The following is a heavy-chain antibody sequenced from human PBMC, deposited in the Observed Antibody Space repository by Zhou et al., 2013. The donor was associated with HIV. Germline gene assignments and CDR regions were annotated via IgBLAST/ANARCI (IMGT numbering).Heavy chain of an antibody. CDR1: GDNVDNTI. J-gene: IGHJ6*03. CDR2: IIPIFGTA. D-gene: IGHD4-4*01. Sequence: QVQLLQSGAEVKKPGSSVKVSCRASGDNVDNTIISWVRQAPGQGLEWIGGIIPIFGTANYAQKFQGRVSITADASTSTAYMDLRSLRSEDTAVYYCARAYSTAWKGGGFYYMDVWGKGTTVTGLL. CDR3: ARAYSTAWKGGGFYYMDV. V-gene: IGHV1-69*12.